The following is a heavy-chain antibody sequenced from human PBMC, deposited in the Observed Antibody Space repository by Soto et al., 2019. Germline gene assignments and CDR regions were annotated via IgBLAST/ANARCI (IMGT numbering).Heavy chain of an antibody. CDR2: ISWNSGSI. CDR3: AKDPYYAVNSEGYFDY. V-gene: IGHV3-9*01. Sequence: EVKLVESGGGLVQPGRSLRLSCAASGFTFDDYAMHWVRQAPGKGLEWVSGISWNSGSIGYADSVKGRFTISRDNAKNSLYLQMNSLRAEDTSLYYCAKDPYYAVNSEGYFDYWGQGTLVTVS. CDR1: GFTFDDYA. J-gene: IGHJ4*02. D-gene: IGHD1-26*01.